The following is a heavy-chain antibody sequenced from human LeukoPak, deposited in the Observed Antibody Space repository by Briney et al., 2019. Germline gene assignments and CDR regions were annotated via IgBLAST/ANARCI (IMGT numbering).Heavy chain of an antibody. D-gene: IGHD3-22*01. J-gene: IGHJ5*02. CDR2: IKQDGNEK. CDR3: ARALQYYYDSSGYGS. V-gene: IGHV3-7*01. CDR1: GFRFNTYW. Sequence: GGSLRLSCAASGFRFNTYWMSWVRQAPGKGLEWVANIKQDGNEKYYVDSVKGRFTISRDNAKNSLYPQMNSLRAEDTAVYYCARALQYYYDSSGYGSWGQGTLVTVSS.